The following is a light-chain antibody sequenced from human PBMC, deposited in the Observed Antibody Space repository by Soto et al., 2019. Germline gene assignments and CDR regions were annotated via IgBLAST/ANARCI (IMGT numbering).Light chain of an antibody. CDR2: YDS. CDR3: QVWDSSSDHPGYV. Sequence: SYELTQPPSVSVAPGKTARITCGGNNIGSKSVHWYQQKPGQAPVLVIYYDSDRPSGIPERFSGSNSGNTATLTISRVEAGDEDEYYCQVWDSSSDHPGYVFGTGTKVTVL. V-gene: IGLV3-21*04. CDR1: NIGSKS. J-gene: IGLJ1*01.